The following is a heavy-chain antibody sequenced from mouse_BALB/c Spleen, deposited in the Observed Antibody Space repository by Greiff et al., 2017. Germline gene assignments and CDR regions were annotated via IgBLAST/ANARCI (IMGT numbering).Heavy chain of an antibody. CDR1: GYTFTSYT. V-gene: IGHV1-4*01. D-gene: IGHD4-1*01. CDR2: INPSSGYT. Sequence: VKLMESGAELARPGASVKMSCKASGYTFTSYTMHWVKQRPGQGLEWIGYINPSSGYTNYNQKFKDKATLTADKSSSTAYMQLSSLTSEDSAVYYCARDLGYYAMDYWGQGTSVTVSS. CDR3: ARDLGYYAMDY. J-gene: IGHJ4*01.